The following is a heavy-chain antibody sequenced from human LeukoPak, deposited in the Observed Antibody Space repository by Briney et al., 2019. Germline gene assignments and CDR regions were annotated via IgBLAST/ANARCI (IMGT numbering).Heavy chain of an antibody. D-gene: IGHD4-23*01. CDR2: MNPNSGNT. J-gene: IGHJ4*02. Sequence: EASVKVSCKASGYTFTSYDINWVRQATGQGLEWMGWMNPNSGNTGYAQKFQGRVTITRNTSISTAYMELSSLRSEDTAVYYCAKDNGYGGNSDYWGQGTLVTVSS. CDR1: GYTFTSYD. CDR3: AKDNGYGGNSDY. V-gene: IGHV1-8*01.